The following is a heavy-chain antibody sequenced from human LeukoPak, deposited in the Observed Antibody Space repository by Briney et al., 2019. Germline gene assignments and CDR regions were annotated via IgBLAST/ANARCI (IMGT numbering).Heavy chain of an antibody. J-gene: IGHJ3*02. D-gene: IGHD4-23*01. CDR2: INHSGST. CDR1: GGSFSGYY. V-gene: IGHV4-34*01. CDR3: ADDYGGNSGAFDI. Sequence: SETLSLTCAVYGGSFSGYYWSWIRQPPGKGLEWIGEINHSGSTNYNPSLKSRVTISVDTSKNQFSLKLSSVTAADTAVYYCADDYGGNSGAFDIWGQGTMSPSLQ.